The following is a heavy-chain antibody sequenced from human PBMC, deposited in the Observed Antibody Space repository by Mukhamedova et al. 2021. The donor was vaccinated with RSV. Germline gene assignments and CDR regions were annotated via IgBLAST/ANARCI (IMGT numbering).Heavy chain of an antibody. D-gene: IGHD6-13*01. CDR2: ISYDGSNK. V-gene: IGHV3-30*01. CDR3: ARGLMGLTRVAAGMGPLAS. J-gene: IGHJ5*02. Sequence: VAVISYDGSNKYYADSVKGRFTISRDNSKNTLYLQMNSLRAEDTAVYYCARGLMGLTRVAAGMGPLASWGQGTLVSVSS.